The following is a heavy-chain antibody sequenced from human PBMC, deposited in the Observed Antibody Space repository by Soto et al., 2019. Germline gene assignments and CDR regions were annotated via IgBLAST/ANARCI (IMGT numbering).Heavy chain of an antibody. J-gene: IGHJ3*02. CDR3: ARRYGGAFDI. CDR1: GGSISSYY. Sequence: QVQLQESGPGLVKPSETLSLTCTVSGGSISSYYWSWIRQPPGKGLEWIGYIFYSGSTKYNPSLKSRVTTSVDRSKNQSSLKLSSVTAADTAVYYCARRYGGAFDIWGQGTMVTVSS. D-gene: IGHD3-10*01. CDR2: IFYSGST. V-gene: IGHV4-59*08.